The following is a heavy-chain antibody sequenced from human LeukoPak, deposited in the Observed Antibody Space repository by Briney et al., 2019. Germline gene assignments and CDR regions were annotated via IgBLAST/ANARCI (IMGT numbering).Heavy chain of an antibody. CDR3: ASPGGNYALLGFDS. Sequence: GGSLRLSCAASGFMFSSYWMHWVRQAPGRGLVWVSRINSVGSSTSYADSVKGRFTISRDNAKNTLYLQMNSLRAEDTAVYYCASPGGNYALLGFDSWGQGTLVTVSS. J-gene: IGHJ4*02. CDR1: GFMFSSYW. CDR2: INSVGSST. D-gene: IGHD4-11*01. V-gene: IGHV3-74*01.